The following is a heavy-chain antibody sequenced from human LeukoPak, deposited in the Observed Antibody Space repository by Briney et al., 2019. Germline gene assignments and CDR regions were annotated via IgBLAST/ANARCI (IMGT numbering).Heavy chain of an antibody. V-gene: IGHV1-2*02. D-gene: IGHD3-22*01. Sequence: GASVKVSCKASGYTFTGYYMHWVRQAPGQGLEWMGWISPNSGGTNYAQKFQGRVTMTRDTSISTAYMELSRLRSDDTAVYYCARDTITYYYDSSGYYQPDAFDIWGQGTMVTVSS. CDR2: ISPNSGGT. J-gene: IGHJ3*02. CDR1: GYTFTGYY. CDR3: ARDTITYYYDSSGYYQPDAFDI.